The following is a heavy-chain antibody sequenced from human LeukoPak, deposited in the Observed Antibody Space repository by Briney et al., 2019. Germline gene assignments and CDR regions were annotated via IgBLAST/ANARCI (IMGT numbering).Heavy chain of an antibody. CDR2: ITSTSSTI. CDR1: GFTFSSYS. CDR3: ARVVIAARQDYYYYMDV. V-gene: IGHV3-48*04. D-gene: IGHD6-6*01. J-gene: IGHJ6*03. Sequence: GGSLRLSCVASGFTFSSYSMNWVRQAPGKGLEWVSYITSTSSTIFYADSVKGRFTISRDNAKNSLYLQMNSLRAEDTAVYYCARVVIAARQDYYYYMDVWGKGTTVTVSS.